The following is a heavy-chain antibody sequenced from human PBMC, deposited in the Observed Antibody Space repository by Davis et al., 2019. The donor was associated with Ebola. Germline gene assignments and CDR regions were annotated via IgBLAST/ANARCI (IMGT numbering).Heavy chain of an antibody. CDR1: GFTFSSYG. D-gene: IGHD3-10*01. V-gene: IGHV3-30*03. Sequence: GGSLRLSCAASGFTFSSYGMHWVRQAPGKGLEWVAVISYDGSNKYYADSVKGRFTISRDNSKNTLYLQMNSLRAEDTAVYYCARGGELLWFGELFDYWGQGTLVTVSS. CDR2: ISYDGSNK. J-gene: IGHJ4*02. CDR3: ARGGELLWFGELFDY.